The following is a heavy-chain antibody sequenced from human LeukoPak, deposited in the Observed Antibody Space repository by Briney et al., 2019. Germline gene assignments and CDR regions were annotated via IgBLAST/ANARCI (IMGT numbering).Heavy chain of an antibody. CDR3: ARSNYYGSQSEY. CDR2: VNPNSGDT. V-gene: IGHV1-2*02. J-gene: IGHJ4*02. D-gene: IGHD3-10*01. Sequence: GASVKVSCAASGYTFSAFHIHWVRLSPGQGPERMGWVNPNSGDTNYAQKFRGRVTMTRDTSINTAYMELSSLRSDDTAVYYCARSNYYGSQSEYWGQGTLVAVSS. CDR1: GYTFSAFH.